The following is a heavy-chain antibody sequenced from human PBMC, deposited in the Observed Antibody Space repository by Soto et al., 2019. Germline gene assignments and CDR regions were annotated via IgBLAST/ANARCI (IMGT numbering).Heavy chain of an antibody. V-gene: IGHV1-69*01. CDR1: GGTFGSYA. CDR2: IIPIPGTA. Sequence: QVQLVQSGAEVQKPGSSVKVSCKASGGTFGSYAISWVRQAPGQGLEWMGGIIPIPGTANYGQKFQCRVRIAAEESTSTAYMELSSMRSEDTAVYYCARSQGSSTSLEIYYYYYYGMDVWGQGTTVTVSS. CDR3: ARSQGSSTSLEIYYYYYYGMDV. J-gene: IGHJ6*02. D-gene: IGHD2-2*01.